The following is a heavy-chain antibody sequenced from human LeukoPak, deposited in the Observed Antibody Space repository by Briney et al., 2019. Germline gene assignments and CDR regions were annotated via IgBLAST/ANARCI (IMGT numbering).Heavy chain of an antibody. Sequence: GGSLRLSCAASGFAFSSYSMNWVRQAPGRGLEWISYISSGSRTIYYADSVEGRFTISRDNGKNSLHLLLKSLRADDTAVYFCVRESITGHRDFDYWGQGTLITVSS. CDR2: ISSGSRTI. J-gene: IGHJ4*02. CDR3: VRESITGHRDFDY. V-gene: IGHV3-48*01. CDR1: GFAFSSYS. D-gene: IGHD1-20*01.